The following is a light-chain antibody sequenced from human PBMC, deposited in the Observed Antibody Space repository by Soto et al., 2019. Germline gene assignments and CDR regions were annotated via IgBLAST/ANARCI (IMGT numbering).Light chain of an antibody. V-gene: IGLV2-14*01. CDR3: SSYTSSGTWV. Sequence: QSALTQPASGSGSPGQWITIYCTGTSSDVGAYNYVSWYQQHPGKAPKLMIYEVSNRPSGVSNRFSGSKSGNTASLTISGLQAEDEADYYCSSYTSSGTWVFGGGTKLTVL. J-gene: IGLJ3*02. CDR2: EVS. CDR1: SSDVGAYNY.